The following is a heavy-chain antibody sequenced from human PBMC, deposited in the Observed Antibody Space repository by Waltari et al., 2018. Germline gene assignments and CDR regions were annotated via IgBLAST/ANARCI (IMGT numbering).Heavy chain of an antibody. CDR3: AKVVCRDFWRSYYPMKVAFDI. Sequence: EVQLLESGGGLVQPGGSLRLSCAASGFTFSSYAMSWVRQAPGKGLEWVSATSGSGGSTYYAATVNSRVTSSRYNSKNTLYLQMNSLRSEDTAVYYCAKVVCRDFWRSYYPMKVAFDIWGQRTIFTVSS. J-gene: IGHJ3*02. D-gene: IGHD3-3*01. CDR1: GFTFSSYA. CDR2: TSGSGGST. V-gene: IGHV3-23*01.